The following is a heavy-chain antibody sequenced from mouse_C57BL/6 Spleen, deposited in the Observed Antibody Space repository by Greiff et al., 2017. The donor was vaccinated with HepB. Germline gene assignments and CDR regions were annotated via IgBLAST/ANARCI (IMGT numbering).Heavy chain of an antibody. CDR1: GFTFSDYY. Sequence: EVQLVESEGGLVQPGSSMKLSCTASGFTFSDYYMAWVRQVPEKGLEWVANINYDGSSTYYLDSLKSRFIISRDNAKNILYLQMSSLKSEDTATYYCARAPDYYGSSPWYFDVWGTGTTVTVSS. J-gene: IGHJ1*03. CDR2: INYDGSST. V-gene: IGHV5-16*01. D-gene: IGHD1-1*01. CDR3: ARAPDYYGSSPWYFDV.